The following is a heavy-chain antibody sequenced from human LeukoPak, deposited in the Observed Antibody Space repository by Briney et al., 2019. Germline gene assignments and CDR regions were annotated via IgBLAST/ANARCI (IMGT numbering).Heavy chain of an antibody. J-gene: IGHJ4*02. CDR3: ASGYDFDY. V-gene: IGHV3-48*03. Sequence: QTGGSLRLSCAASGFTFSSYEMNWVRQAPGKGLEWVSYISSSGSTIYYADSVKGRFTISRDNAKNSLYLQMNSLRAEDTAVHYCASGYDFDYWGQGTLVTVSS. CDR2: ISSSGSTI. D-gene: IGHD5-12*01. CDR1: GFTFSSYE.